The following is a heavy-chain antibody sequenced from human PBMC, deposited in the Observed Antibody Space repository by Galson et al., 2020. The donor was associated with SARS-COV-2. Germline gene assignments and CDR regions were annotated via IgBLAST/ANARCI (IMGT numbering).Heavy chain of an antibody. V-gene: IGHV4-34*01. CDR3: ARYTVTWGYYYYGMDV. J-gene: IGHJ6*02. CDR2: INHSGST. CDR1: GGSFSGYY. Sequence: SETLSLTCAVYGGSFSGYYWSWIRQPPGKGLEWIGEINHSGSTNYNPSLKSRVTISVDTSKNQFSLKLSSVTAADTAVYYCARYTVTWGYYYYGMDVWGQGTTVTVSS. D-gene: IGHD4-4*01.